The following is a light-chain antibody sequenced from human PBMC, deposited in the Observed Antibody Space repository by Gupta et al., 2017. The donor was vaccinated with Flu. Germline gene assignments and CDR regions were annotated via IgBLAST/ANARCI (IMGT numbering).Light chain of an antibody. CDR1: QSVSSN. V-gene: IGKV3-15*01. CDR2: GAS. J-gene: IGKJ4*01. Sequence: PATLSVSPGERATLSCRAGQSVSSNLAWYQQKPGQAPRLLIYGASTRATNIPARFSGSGSGTDFTLTISSLQSEDFAVYYCQQYNNWPLTFGGGTKVEIK. CDR3: QQYNNWPLT.